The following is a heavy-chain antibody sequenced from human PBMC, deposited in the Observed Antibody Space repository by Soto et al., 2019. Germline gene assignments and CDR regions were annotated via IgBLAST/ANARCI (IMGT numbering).Heavy chain of an antibody. CDR2: ISANNGNT. V-gene: IGHV1-18*01. Sequence: QVQLVQSGAEVKKPGASVKVSCKASGYTFTSYVSWVRQAPGQGLEWMGWISANNGNTNYAQKLQGRVTMTTDTSTSTASMDLGSLRSDATAVYYCARDRGSSALDYWGQGPLVTVSS. CDR1: GYTFTSY. CDR3: ARDRGSSALDY. J-gene: IGHJ4*02. D-gene: IGHD1-26*01.